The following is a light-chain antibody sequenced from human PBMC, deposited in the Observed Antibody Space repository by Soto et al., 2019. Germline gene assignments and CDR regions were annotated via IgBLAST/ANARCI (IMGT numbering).Light chain of an antibody. Sequence: QSALTQPASVSGSPGQSITITCTESRSDVGPYNLVSWYQHHPGKAPKLMISEVVKRPSGVSNRFSGSKSGNTASLTISGLQPEDEADYYCCSYAGSSMFVFGGGTKLTVL. J-gene: IGLJ2*01. CDR2: EVV. V-gene: IGLV2-23*02. CDR1: RSDVGPYNL. CDR3: CSYAGSSMFV.